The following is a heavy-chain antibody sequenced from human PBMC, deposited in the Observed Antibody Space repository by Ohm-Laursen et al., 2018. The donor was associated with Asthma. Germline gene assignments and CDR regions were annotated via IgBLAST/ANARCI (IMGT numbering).Heavy chain of an antibody. CDR1: GYTFTSYY. Sequence: ASVKVSCNASGYTFTSYYMHWVRQAPGQGLEWMGGIIPIFGTANYAQKFQGRVTITADESTSTAYMELSSLRSEDTAVYYCARGTVSPSGYYGMDVWGQGTTVTVSS. V-gene: IGHV1-69*13. D-gene: IGHD4-11*01. CDR3: ARGTVSPSGYYGMDV. J-gene: IGHJ6*02. CDR2: IIPIFGTA.